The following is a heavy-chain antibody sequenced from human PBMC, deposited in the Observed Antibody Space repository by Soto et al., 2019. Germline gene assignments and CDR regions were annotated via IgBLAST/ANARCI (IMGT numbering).Heavy chain of an antibody. CDR2: FIPIIGGG. CDR1: GGTFRNLA. Sequence: QVQLVQSGAEVKKPGSSVKVSCKASGGTFRNLAINWVRQAPGQGLEWMGGFIPIIGGGINAQKFQGRVTITSDESTSTAYMELSSLKSEDTAMYFCARRSVSHSNAFDFWGQGIMVTVSS. V-gene: IGHV1-69*01. D-gene: IGHD2-15*01. CDR3: ARRSVSHSNAFDF. J-gene: IGHJ3*01.